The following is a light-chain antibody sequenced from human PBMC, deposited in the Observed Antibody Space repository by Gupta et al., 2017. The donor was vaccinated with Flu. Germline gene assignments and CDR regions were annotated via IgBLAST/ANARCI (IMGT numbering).Light chain of an antibody. V-gene: IGKV1-39*01. J-gene: IGKJ3*01. CDR1: QSVNTN. CDR3: QQSYTTPKT. Sequence: PSSLSASVGGRVTITCRASQSVNTNLCWYQQKPGKAPQLVIYAASTWQSGVPSRFSGSGSGTDFTLTISSLQPEDFATYYCQQSYTTPKTFGPGTKVDIK. CDR2: AAS.